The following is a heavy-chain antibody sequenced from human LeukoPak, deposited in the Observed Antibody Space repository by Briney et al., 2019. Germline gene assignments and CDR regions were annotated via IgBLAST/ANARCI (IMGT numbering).Heavy chain of an antibody. CDR2: INPNSGGT. D-gene: IGHD3-10*01. J-gene: IGHJ4*02. Sequence: ASVKVSCKAPGYTFTGSYMHWVRQAPGQGLEWMGWINPNSGGTNYAQKFQDRVTMTRDTSISTAYMELSRLRSEDTAVYYCARTGDFDYWGQGTLVTVSS. CDR3: ARTGDFDY. V-gene: IGHV1-2*02. CDR1: GYTFTGSY.